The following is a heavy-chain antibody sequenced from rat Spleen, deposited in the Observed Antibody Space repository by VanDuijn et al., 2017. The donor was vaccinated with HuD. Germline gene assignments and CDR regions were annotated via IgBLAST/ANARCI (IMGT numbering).Heavy chain of an antibody. Sequence: QVQLKESGPGLVQPSQTLSLTCTVSGFSLTSYGVTWVRQPPGKGLEWIGEIWGGGSLHYNPALKSRLIISRDTSNSQVFLKMNSLQTDDTGTYYCTIHPRYWGQGVMVTVSS. V-gene: IGHV2-4*01. CDR3: TIHPRY. D-gene: IGHD3-1*01. CDR2: IWGGGSL. CDR1: GFSLTSYG. J-gene: IGHJ2*01.